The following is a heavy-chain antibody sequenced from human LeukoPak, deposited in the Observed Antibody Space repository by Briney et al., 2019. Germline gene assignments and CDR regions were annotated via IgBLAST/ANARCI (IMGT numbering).Heavy chain of an antibody. CDR2: INPSGGST. V-gene: IGHV1-46*01. Sequence: ASVKVSCKASGYIFTSYYMHWVRQAPGQGLEWMGIINPSGGSTNYAQKFQGRVTMTRDMSTSTVYMELSSLRSEDTAMYYCARALPHRRLMDTTMEQHWFDPWGQGTLVTVSS. D-gene: IGHD5-18*01. J-gene: IGHJ5*02. CDR1: GYIFTSYY. CDR3: ARALPHRRLMDTTMEQHWFDP.